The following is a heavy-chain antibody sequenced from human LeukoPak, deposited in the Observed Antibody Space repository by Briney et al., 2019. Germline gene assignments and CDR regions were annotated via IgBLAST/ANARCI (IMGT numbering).Heavy chain of an antibody. D-gene: IGHD3-10*01. V-gene: IGHV4-31*03. CDR3: ARGSSGSKGGSGSYSYYFDY. CDR2: IYYSGST. J-gene: IGHJ4*02. CDR1: GGSISSGGYY. Sequence: SETLSLTCTVSGGSISSGGYYCSWIRQHPGKGLEWIGYIYYSGSTYYNPSLKSRVTISVDTSKNQFSLKLSSVTAADTAVYYCARGSSGSKGGSGSYSYYFDYWGQGTLVTVSS.